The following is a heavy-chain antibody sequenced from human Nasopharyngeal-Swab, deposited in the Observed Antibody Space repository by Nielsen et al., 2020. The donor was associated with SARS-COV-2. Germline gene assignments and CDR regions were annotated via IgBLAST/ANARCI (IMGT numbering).Heavy chain of an antibody. V-gene: IGHV3-33*01. J-gene: IGHJ4*02. CDR3: ARSWGSYGLTFDY. CDR1: GFTFGSYG. CDR2: IWYDGSNK. D-gene: IGHD5-18*01. Sequence: GESLKISCAASGFTFGSYGMHWVRQAPGKGLEWVAVIWYDGSNKYYADSVKGRFTISRDNSKNTLYLQMNSLRAEDTAVYYCARSWGSYGLTFDYWGQGTLVTVSS.